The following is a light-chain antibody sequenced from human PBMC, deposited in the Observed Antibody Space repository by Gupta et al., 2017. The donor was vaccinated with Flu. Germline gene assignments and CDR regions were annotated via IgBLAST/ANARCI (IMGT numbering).Light chain of an antibody. CDR1: HSLRSSN. CDR3: QQYELSPKT. CDR2: GAS. Sequence: GTMPLAPGDGATLSCRASHSLRSSNVAWYQQKPGQSPKLLILGASSRATGIPARFSGGGSGTDFTLTISRLKPEDIAIYYCQQYELSPKTFGQGTKL. V-gene: IGKV3-20*01. J-gene: IGKJ1*01.